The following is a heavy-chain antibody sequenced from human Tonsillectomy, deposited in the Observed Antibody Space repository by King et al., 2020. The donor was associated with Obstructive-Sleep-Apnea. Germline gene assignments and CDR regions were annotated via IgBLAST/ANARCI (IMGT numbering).Heavy chain of an antibody. CDR3: ANEGGYCSSTSCYGDFFFDY. CDR1: GFTFSSYG. D-gene: IGHD2-2*01. Sequence: VQLVESGGGGVQPGRSLRLSCAASGFTFSSYGMHWVRQAPGKGLEWVAVISYDGSNKYYADSVKGRFTISRDNSKNTLYLQMNSLRAEDTAVYYCANEGGYCSSTSCYGDFFFDYWGQGTLVTVSS. CDR2: ISYDGSNK. J-gene: IGHJ4*02. V-gene: IGHV3-30*18.